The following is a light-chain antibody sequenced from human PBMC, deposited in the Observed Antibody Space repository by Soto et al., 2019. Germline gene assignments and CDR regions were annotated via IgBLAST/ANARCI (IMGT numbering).Light chain of an antibody. CDR3: QQYNNWPPLT. CDR1: QSVYSN. J-gene: IGKJ4*01. Sequence: EIVMTQSPATLSVSPGERATLSCRASQSVYSNLAWYQQKPGQAPRLLIYTASTRATGVPARFSGSGSGTEFTLTISSLQSEDCAVYYCQQYNNWPPLTFGGGTKVEIK. CDR2: TAS. V-gene: IGKV3-15*01.